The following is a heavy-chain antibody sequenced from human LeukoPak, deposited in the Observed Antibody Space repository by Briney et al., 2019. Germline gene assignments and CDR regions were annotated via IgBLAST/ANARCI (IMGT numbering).Heavy chain of an antibody. CDR3: AREGWYYFDY. J-gene: IGHJ4*02. CDR1: GFTFSTYA. V-gene: IGHV3-30-3*01. CDR2: ISYDGSNK. Sequence: GSLRLSCAASGFTFSTYAIHWVRQAPGKGLEWVAVISYDGSNKYYVDSVKGRFTIARDNSKNTVYLQMNSLRAEDMAVYYCAREGWYYFDYRGQGTLVTVSS. D-gene: IGHD2-15*01.